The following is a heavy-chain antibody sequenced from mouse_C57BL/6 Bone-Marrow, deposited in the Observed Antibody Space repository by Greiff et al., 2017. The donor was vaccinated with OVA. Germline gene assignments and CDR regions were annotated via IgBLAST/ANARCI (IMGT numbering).Heavy chain of an antibody. V-gene: IGHV8-12*01. J-gene: IGHJ1*03. D-gene: IGHD4-1*01. CDR3: ARRELGRGYWYFDV. CDR1: GFSLSTSGMG. CDR2: IYWDDDK. Sequence: QVTLKVCGPGILQSSQTLSLTCSFSGFSLSTSGMGVSWIRQPSGKGLEWLAHIYWDDDKRYNPSLKSRLTISKDTSRNQVFLKITRVDTADTATYYCARRELGRGYWYFDVWGTGTTVTVSS.